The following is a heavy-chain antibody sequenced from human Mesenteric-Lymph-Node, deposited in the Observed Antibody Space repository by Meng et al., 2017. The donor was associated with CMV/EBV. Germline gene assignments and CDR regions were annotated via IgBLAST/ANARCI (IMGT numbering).Heavy chain of an antibody. CDR3: AHKYCSGGSCSPFDY. V-gene: IGHV2-5*02. CDR1: GFSLTTSGVD. CDR2: IHWDGNK. D-gene: IGHD2-15*01. J-gene: IGHJ4*02. Sequence: SGFSLTTSGVDVGWIRQPPGKALDWLALIHWDGNKYYSSSLRSRLTITKDTSKNQVVLTMTNMDPVDTGTYYCAHKYCSGGSCSPFDYWGPGTLVTVSS.